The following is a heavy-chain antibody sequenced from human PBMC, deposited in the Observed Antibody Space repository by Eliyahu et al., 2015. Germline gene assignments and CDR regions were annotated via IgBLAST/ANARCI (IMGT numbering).Heavy chain of an antibody. J-gene: IGHJ4*02. CDR2: ISGSGGST. Sequence: EVQLVESGGGLVQPGGSLRLSCAASGFPFSSYAMSWVRQAPGKGLGWVSAISGSGGSTYYADSVKGRFTISRDNSKNTLYLQMNSLRAEDTAVYYCAKSFGVVIDFDYWGQGTLVTVSS. D-gene: IGHD3-3*01. CDR3: AKSFGVVIDFDY. V-gene: IGHV3-23*04. CDR1: GFPFSSYA.